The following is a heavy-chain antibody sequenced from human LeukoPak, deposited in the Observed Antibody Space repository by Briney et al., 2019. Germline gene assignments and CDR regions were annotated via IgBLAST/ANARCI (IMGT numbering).Heavy chain of an antibody. CDR2: IKSKTDGGTT. Sequence: PGGSLRLSCAASGFTFSNAWMSWVRQAPGKGLEWVGRIKSKTDGGTTDYAAPVKGRFTISRDDSKNTLYLQMNSLRAEDTAVYYCAKGSKVVVFTRDHYMDVWGKGTTVTISS. J-gene: IGHJ6*03. CDR1: GFTFSNAW. D-gene: IGHD3-22*01. V-gene: IGHV3-15*01. CDR3: AKGSKVVVFTRDHYMDV.